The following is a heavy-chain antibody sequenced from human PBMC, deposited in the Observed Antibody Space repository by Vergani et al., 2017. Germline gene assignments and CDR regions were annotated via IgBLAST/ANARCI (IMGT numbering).Heavy chain of an antibody. D-gene: IGHD1-26*01. CDR1: GFTFSSYA. CDR3: AREWELGDFDY. V-gene: IGHV3-30-3*01. J-gene: IGHJ4*02. Sequence: VQLVESGGGLVQPGGSLRLSCAASGFTFSSYAMHWVRQAPGKGLEWVAVISYDGSNKYYADSVKGRFTIFRDNSKNTLYLQMNSLRAEDTAVYYCAREWELGDFDYWGQGTLVTVSS. CDR2: ISYDGSNK.